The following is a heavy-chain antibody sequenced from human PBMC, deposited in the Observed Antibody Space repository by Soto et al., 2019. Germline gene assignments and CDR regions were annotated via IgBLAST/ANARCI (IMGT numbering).Heavy chain of an antibody. CDR3: ARANSVLLWFGESPYYFDY. D-gene: IGHD3-10*01. V-gene: IGHV1-3*01. CDR1: GYTFTSYA. CDR2: INAGNGNT. J-gene: IGHJ4*02. Sequence: ASVKVSCKASGYTFTSYAMHWVRQAPGQRLEWMGWINAGNGNTKYSQKFQGRVTITRDTSASTAYMELSSLRSEDTAVYYCARANSVLLWFGESPYYFDYWGQGTLVTVSS.